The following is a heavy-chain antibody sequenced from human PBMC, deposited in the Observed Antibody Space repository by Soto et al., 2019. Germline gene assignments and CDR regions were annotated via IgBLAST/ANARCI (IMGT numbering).Heavy chain of an antibody. CDR1: GXTFTSYG. Sequence: GASVKVSCKASGXTFTSYGISWVRQAPGQGLEWMGWISAYNGNTNYAQKLQGRVTMTTDTSTSTAYMELRSLRSDDTAVYYCARDCRLAADSSGPKYGMDVWGQATTVTVSS. CDR3: ARDCRLAADSSGPKYGMDV. J-gene: IGHJ6*02. D-gene: IGHD3-22*01. CDR2: ISAYNGNT. V-gene: IGHV1-18*01.